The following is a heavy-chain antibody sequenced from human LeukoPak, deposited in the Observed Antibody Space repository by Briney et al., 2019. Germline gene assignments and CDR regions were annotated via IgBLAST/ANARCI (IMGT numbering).Heavy chain of an antibody. V-gene: IGHV4-30-2*01. CDR2: INHSGST. D-gene: IGHD3-22*01. J-gene: IGHJ3*02. Sequence: PSRTLSLTCTVSGGSISSGGYYWSWIRQPPGTGLEWIGEINHSGSTNYNPSLKSRVTISVDTSKNQFSLKLSSVTAADTAVYYCARTPTYYYDSSGYYKSAFAFDIWGQGTMVTVSS. CDR1: GGSISSGGYY. CDR3: ARTPTYYYDSSGYYKSAFAFDI.